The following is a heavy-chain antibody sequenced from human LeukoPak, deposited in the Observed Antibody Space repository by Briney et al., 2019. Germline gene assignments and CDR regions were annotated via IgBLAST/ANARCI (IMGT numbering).Heavy chain of an antibody. CDR3: ARLGTGLLDY. CDR1: GGSISSSSYY. CDR2: IYYSGST. D-gene: IGHD1-14*01. Sequence: SETLSLTCTVSGGSISSSSYYWGWIRQPPGKGLEWIGSIYYSGSTHYNPSLKSRVTISVDTSKNQFSLKLSSVTAADTAVYYCARLGTGLLDYWGQGTLVTVSS. J-gene: IGHJ4*02. V-gene: IGHV4-39*01.